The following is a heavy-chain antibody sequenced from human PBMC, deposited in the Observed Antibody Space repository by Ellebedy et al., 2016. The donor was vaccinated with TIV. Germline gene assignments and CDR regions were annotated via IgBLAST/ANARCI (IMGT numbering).Heavy chain of an antibody. Sequence: GESLKISCAASGFTFSNYPMYWVRQAPGKGLEWVAVISYDGSNEYYADSVKGRFSISRDNSDNTVYLQMNSLRAEDTALYYCARDAVPGKWGCFDPWGQGTLVTVSS. V-gene: IGHV3-30-3*01. J-gene: IGHJ5*02. D-gene: IGHD6-19*01. CDR3: ARDAVPGKWGCFDP. CDR1: GFTFSNYP. CDR2: ISYDGSNE.